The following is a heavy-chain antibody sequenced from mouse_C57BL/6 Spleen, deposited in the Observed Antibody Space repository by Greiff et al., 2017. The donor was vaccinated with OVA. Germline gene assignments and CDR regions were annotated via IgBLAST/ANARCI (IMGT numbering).Heavy chain of an antibody. V-gene: IGHV1-50*01. CDR3: ARRGGLRGNYFDY. D-gene: IGHD1-1*01. Sequence: QVQLKQPGAELVRPGASVKLSCKASGYTFTSYWMQWVKQRPGQGLEWIGEIDPSDSYTNYNQKFKGKATLTVDTSSSTAYMQLSSLTSEDSAVYYCARRGGLRGNYFDYWGQGTTLTVSS. CDR1: GYTFTSYW. CDR2: IDPSDSYT. J-gene: IGHJ2*01.